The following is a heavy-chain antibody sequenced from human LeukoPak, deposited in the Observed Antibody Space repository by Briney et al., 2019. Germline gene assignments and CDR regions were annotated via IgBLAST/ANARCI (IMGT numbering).Heavy chain of an antibody. J-gene: IGHJ4*02. Sequence: GGSLRLSCAASRFTFSSYWMTWVRQAPGKGLEWVANIKQDGSEKYYVESAKGRFTISRDNAKNSMHLQMNSLRAEDTAVYYCAKDHRYSSSWFDYWGQGTLVTVSS. CDR3: AKDHRYSSSWFDY. V-gene: IGHV3-7*03. CDR1: RFTFSSYW. D-gene: IGHD6-13*01. CDR2: IKQDGSEK.